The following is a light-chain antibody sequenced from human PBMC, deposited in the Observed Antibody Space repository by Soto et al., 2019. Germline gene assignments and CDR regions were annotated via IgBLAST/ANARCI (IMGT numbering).Light chain of an antibody. CDR3: SSHTSSNTHVV. Sequence: QSALTQPASVSGSPGQSITISCTGTSSDVDGYNYVSWFQQHPGKAPKLIIYDVSNRPSGVSNRFSGSKSGNTASLTISGLQAEDEADYYCSSHTSSNTHVVFGGGTKLTVL. V-gene: IGLV2-14*01. CDR2: DVS. CDR1: SSDVDGYNY. J-gene: IGLJ2*01.